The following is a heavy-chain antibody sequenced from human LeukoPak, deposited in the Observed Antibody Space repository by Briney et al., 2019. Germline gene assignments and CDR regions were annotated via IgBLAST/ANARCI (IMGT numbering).Heavy chain of an antibody. D-gene: IGHD3-16*02. V-gene: IGHV3-7*01. CDR2: IKQDGSEK. CDR1: GFTFSSYW. CDR3: ARAWGGPLGELSRAYYFDY. Sequence: PGGSLRLSCAASGFTFSSYWMSWVRQAPGKGLEWVANIKQDGSEKYYVDSVKGRFTISRDNAKNSLCLQMNSLRAEDTAVYYCARAWGGPLGELSRAYYFDYWGQGTLVTVSS. J-gene: IGHJ4*02.